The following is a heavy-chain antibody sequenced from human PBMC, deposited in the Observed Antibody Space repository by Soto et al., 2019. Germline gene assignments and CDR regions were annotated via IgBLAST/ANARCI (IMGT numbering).Heavy chain of an antibody. V-gene: IGHV1-2*02. J-gene: IGHJ4*02. CDR3: GRDDYGIFPY. CDR1: GYSISAYY. D-gene: IGHD3-10*01. Sequence: QVPLVQSGTEVKKPGASVKVSCQASGYSISAYYIHWVRQAPGQGLEWMGWIDPKNGGTVSAQKFQGRLTMTRDTSISTVYMDPSGLTSDDTALYYCGRDDYGIFPYWGQGSLVTVSS. CDR2: IDPKNGGT.